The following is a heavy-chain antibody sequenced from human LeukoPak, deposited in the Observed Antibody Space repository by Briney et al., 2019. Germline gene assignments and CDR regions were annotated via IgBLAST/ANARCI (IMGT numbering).Heavy chain of an antibody. CDR3: ARDLSPVVRASPMGY. D-gene: IGHD3-10*01. CDR1: GFTFTNYG. J-gene: IGHJ4*02. V-gene: IGHV3-30*03. CDR2: ITYDGYYK. Sequence: GGSLRLSCAASGFTFTNYGMHWVRQAPGKGLEWVALITYDGYYKYYSDSVKGRFTISSDTSKNTLYLQMNSLRPEDTAVYYCARDLSPVVRASPMGYWGQGTPVTVSS.